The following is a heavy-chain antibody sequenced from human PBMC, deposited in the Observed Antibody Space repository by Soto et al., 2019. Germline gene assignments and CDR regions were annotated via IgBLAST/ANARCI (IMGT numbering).Heavy chain of an antibody. CDR1: GGSISSSSYY. CDR3: AREGGGYCSGGSCQVDY. V-gene: IGHV4-39*02. CDR2: IYYRGNT. J-gene: IGHJ4*02. Sequence: QLQLQESGPGLVKPSETLSLTCTVSGGSISSSSYYWGWIRQPPGKGLEWIGSIYYRGNTYYNPSFKRRVTMSVDTSKNQFSLKLSSVTAADTAVYYCAREGGGYCSGGSCQVDYWGQGTLVTVSS. D-gene: IGHD2-15*01.